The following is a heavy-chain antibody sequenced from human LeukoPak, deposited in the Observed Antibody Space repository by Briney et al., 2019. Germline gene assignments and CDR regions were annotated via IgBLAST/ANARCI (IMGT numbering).Heavy chain of an antibody. CDR1: GFTFSDYY. J-gene: IGHJ5*02. CDR3: ARTLYCSSTSCYLGTNWFDP. V-gene: IGHV3-11*04. D-gene: IGHD2-2*01. CDR2: ISSSGSTI. Sequence: GGSLRLSCAASGFTFSDYYMSWIRQAPGKGLEWVSYISSSGSTIYYADSVKGRFTISRDNAKNSLYLQMNSLRAEDTAVYYCARTLYCSSTSCYLGTNWFDPWGQGTLVTVSS.